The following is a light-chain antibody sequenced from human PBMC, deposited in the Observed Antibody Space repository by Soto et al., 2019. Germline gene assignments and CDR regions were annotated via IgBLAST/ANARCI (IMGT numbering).Light chain of an antibody. CDR1: HSISTW. CDR3: QQYNSYWT. Sequence: DIQMTQSPSTLSASVGDRVTITCRASHSISTWLAWYQQKPGKAPKLLIYKASSLESGVPSRFSGSGSGTEFTLTISSLQPDDFATYYCQQYNSYWTFGQGTKVYIK. J-gene: IGKJ1*01. V-gene: IGKV1-5*03. CDR2: KAS.